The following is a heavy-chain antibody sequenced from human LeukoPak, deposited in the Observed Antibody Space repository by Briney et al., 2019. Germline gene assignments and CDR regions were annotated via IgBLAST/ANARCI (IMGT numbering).Heavy chain of an antibody. V-gene: IGHV3-23*01. D-gene: IGHD6-13*01. J-gene: IGHJ4*02. Sequence: GGSLRLSCAASGFTFSSYAMSWVRQAPGKGLEWVSVISGNGGSTHYADSVKGRFTVSRGNSKNTLYLQMNSLRAEDTARYYCAKAHSSSWYYFGDWGQGILVTVSS. CDR2: ISGNGGST. CDR3: AKAHSSSWYYFGD. CDR1: GFTFSSYA.